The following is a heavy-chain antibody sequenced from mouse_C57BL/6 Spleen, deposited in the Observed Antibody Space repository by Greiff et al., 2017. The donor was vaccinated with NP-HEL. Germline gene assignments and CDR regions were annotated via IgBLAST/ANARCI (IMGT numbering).Heavy chain of an antibody. D-gene: IGHD1-1*01. CDR1: GYTFTSSW. J-gene: IGHJ2*01. V-gene: IGHV1-69*01. CDR2: IDPSDSYT. CDR3: ARYTTDYFDY. Sequence: VQLQQPGAELVMPGASVKLSCKASGYTFTSSWMHWVKQRPGQGLEWIGEIDPSDSYTNYNQKFKGKSTLTVDKSSSTAYMQLSSLTSEDSAVYYCARYTTDYFDYWGQGTTLTVSS.